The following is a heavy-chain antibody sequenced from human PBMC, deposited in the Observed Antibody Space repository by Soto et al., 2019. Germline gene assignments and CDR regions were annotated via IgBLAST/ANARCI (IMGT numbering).Heavy chain of an antibody. CDR1: GFTFNAYT. CDR2: ISWDGGIT. J-gene: IGHJ4*02. V-gene: IGHV3-43*01. Sequence: SLRLSCAASGFTFNAYTMHWVRQAPGKGLEWVSLISWDGGITYYGDSVKGRFTVSRDNSDNSLYLQMTSLRSDDTAFYYCAKDSYGILTGQKRYFDSWGQGTLVTVSS. D-gene: IGHD3-9*01. CDR3: AKDSYGILTGQKRYFDS.